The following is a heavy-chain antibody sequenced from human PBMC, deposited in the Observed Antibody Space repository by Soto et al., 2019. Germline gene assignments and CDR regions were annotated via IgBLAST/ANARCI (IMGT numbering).Heavy chain of an antibody. D-gene: IGHD5-12*01. CDR3: ARLRGYDNHLDY. V-gene: IGHV4-39*01. CDR2: IYYSGST. J-gene: IGHJ4*02. Sequence: PSGDPSLPRTVSGGSISSSSYYWGWVRQPPGKGLEWIGSIYYSGSTYYNPSLKSRVTISVDTSKNQFSLKLSSVTAADTAVYYCARLRGYDNHLDYWGQGTLVTVSS. CDR1: GGSISSSSYY.